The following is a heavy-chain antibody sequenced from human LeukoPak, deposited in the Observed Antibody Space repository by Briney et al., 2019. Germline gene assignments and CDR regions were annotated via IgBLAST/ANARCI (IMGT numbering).Heavy chain of an antibody. D-gene: IGHD3-3*01. J-gene: IGHJ6*02. V-gene: IGHV4-4*07. CDR1: GGSISSYY. CDR2: IYTSGST. Sequence: SETLSLTCTVSGGSISSYYWSWIRQPAGKGLEWIGRIYTSGSTNYNPSLKSRATMSVDTSKNQFSLKLSSVTAADTAVYYCARDRTYDFWKGNGMDVWGQGTTVTVSS. CDR3: ARDRTYDFWKGNGMDV.